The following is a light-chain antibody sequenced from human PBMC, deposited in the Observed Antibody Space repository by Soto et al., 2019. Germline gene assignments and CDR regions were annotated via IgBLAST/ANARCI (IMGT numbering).Light chain of an antibody. CDR3: QQYDNWWK. J-gene: IGKJ1*01. CDR1: QSVGSN. Sequence: EIVMTQSPATLSVSPGERATLPCRASQSVGSNLAWYQKKPGQAPRLLIYGASTRATGIPARFSGSGSGTEFTLTISSLQSEDFAVYYCQQYDNWWKFGQGTRVEIK. CDR2: GAS. V-gene: IGKV3-15*01.